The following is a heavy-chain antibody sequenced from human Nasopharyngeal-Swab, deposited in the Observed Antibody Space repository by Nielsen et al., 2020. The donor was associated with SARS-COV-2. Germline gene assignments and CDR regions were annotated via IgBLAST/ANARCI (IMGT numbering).Heavy chain of an antibody. CDR1: GFTFSSYG. D-gene: IGHD6-19*01. V-gene: IGHV3-30*18. CDR3: AKVFPRYSSGWYGAFDI. Sequence: GESLKISCAASGFTFSSYGMHWVRQAPGKGLEWVAVISYDGSNKYYADSVKGRFTISRDNPKNTLYLQMNSLRAEDTAVYYCAKVFPRYSSGWYGAFDIWGQGTMVTVSS. CDR2: ISYDGSNK. J-gene: IGHJ3*02.